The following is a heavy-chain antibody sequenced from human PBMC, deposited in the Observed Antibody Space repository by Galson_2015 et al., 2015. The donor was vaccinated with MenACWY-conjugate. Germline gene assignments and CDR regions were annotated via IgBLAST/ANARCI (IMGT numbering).Heavy chain of an antibody. CDR2: VNSDGGGT. CDR3: ARSYVPGSDRKNYYMDV. D-gene: IGHD3-16*01. V-gene: IGHV3-74*01. Sequence: SLRLSCAASGFTFSSYWMHWVRQAPGKGLVWVSRVNSDGGGTGYADSVKGRFTISRDNAKNMLFLQMNSLKVGDTAVYYCARSYVPGSDRKNYYMDVWGRGTTVTVSS. CDR1: GFTFSSYW. J-gene: IGHJ6*03.